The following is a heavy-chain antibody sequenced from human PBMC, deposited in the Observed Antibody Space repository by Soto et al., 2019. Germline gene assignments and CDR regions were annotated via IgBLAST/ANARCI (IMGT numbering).Heavy chain of an antibody. CDR1: GGSVSSGSYY. Sequence: PSETLSLTCTVSGGSVSSGSYYWSWIRQPPGKGLEWIGYIYYSGSTNYNPSLKSRVTISVDTSKNQFSLKLSSVTAADTAVYYCARGNCISTSCDEYDYWGQGTLVTVSS. V-gene: IGHV4-61*01. J-gene: IGHJ4*02. CDR3: ARGNCISTSCDEYDY. CDR2: IYYSGST. D-gene: IGHD2-2*01.